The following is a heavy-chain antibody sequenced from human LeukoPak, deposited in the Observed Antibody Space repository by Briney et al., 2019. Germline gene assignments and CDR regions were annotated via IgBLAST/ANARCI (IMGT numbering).Heavy chain of an antibody. V-gene: IGHV4-61*02. CDR2: IYASGSN. CDR1: GGSISSGSYY. Sequence: SQTLSLTCTVSGGSISSGSYYWSWIRRPAGKGLEWIGRIYASGSNNYNPSLKSRVTISVDTSKNQFSLKLSSVTAADTAVYYCAREIYLSSSSKANWFDPWGQGTLVTVSS. CDR3: AREIYLSSSSKANWFDP. J-gene: IGHJ5*02. D-gene: IGHD6-6*01.